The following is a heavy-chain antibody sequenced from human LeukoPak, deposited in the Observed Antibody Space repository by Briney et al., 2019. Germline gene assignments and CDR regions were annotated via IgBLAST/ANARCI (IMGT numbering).Heavy chain of an antibody. Sequence: SETLSLTCTVSGGSISSYYWSWIRQPPRKGLEWIGYIYYSGSTNYNPSLKSRVTISVDTSKNQFSLKLSSVTAADTAVYYCARGGRCSSTSCYSWFDPWGQGTLVTVSS. D-gene: IGHD2-2*01. CDR3: ARGGRCSSTSCYSWFDP. CDR2: IYYSGST. V-gene: IGHV4-59*01. CDR1: GGSISSYY. J-gene: IGHJ5*02.